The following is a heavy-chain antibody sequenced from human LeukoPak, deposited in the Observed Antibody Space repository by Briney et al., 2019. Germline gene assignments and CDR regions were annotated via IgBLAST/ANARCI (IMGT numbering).Heavy chain of an antibody. D-gene: IGHD1-26*01. V-gene: IGHV3-7*01. Sequence: GGSLRLSCAASGFTFSSYWMSWVRQAPGKGREWVANIKQDGSEKYYVDSVKGRFTISRDNAKNSLYLQMNSLRAEDTAVYSCARRRGSYCFDYWGQGTLVTVSS. CDR3: ARRRGSYCFDY. J-gene: IGHJ4*02. CDR2: IKQDGSEK. CDR1: GFTFSSYW.